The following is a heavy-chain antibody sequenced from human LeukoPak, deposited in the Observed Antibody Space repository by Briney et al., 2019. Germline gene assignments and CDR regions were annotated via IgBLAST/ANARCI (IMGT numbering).Heavy chain of an antibody. CDR1: GFTFSSYA. CDR3: ARSEGYYDSSGYYFMAFDI. Sequence: PGGSLRLSCAASGFTFSSYAMSWVRQAPGKGLEWVSAISGSGGSTYYADSVKGRFTISRDNSKNTLYLQMNSLRAEDTAVYYCARSEGYYDSSGYYFMAFDIWGQGTMVTVSS. CDR2: ISGSGGST. D-gene: IGHD3-22*01. V-gene: IGHV3-23*01. J-gene: IGHJ3*02.